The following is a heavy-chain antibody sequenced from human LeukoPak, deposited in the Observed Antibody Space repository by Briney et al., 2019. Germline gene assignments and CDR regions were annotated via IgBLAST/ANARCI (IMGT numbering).Heavy chain of an antibody. Sequence: PSETLSLTCDVSGASISRGSWWSWVRQPPGKGLEWIGEFSHSGITNFNPSLKSRVTISVDKSRNQFSLNLISVTAADPAVYFCARNGGHNQEHWGQGTLVTVSS. CDR1: GASISRGSW. J-gene: IGHJ4*02. V-gene: IGHV4-4*02. CDR2: FSHSGIT. D-gene: IGHD1-1*01. CDR3: ARNGGHNQEH.